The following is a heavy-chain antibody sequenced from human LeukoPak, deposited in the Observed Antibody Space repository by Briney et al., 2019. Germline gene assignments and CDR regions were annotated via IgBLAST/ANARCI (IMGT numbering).Heavy chain of an antibody. CDR2: INWNGGGT. D-gene: IGHD5-12*01. Sequence: PGGSLRLSCAASGFTFDDYGMSWVRQAPGKGLEWVSGINWNGGGTGYADSVKGRFTISRDNAKNSLYVQMNSLTAEDTALYYCARDLTWGIVATIYYFDYWGQGTLVTVSS. J-gene: IGHJ4*02. V-gene: IGHV3-20*04. CDR1: GFTFDDYG. CDR3: ARDLTWGIVATIYYFDY.